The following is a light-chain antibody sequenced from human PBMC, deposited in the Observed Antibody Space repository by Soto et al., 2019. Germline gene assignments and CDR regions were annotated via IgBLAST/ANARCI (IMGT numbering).Light chain of an antibody. CDR1: NFNVKNNY. CDR3: ASWDDSLSETV. CDR2: SNN. J-gene: IGLJ7*01. V-gene: IGLV1-47*01. Sequence: QSVLTQPPSLSGTPGQRVTISCSGSNFNVKNNYVYWYQQFAGTAPTLLIYSNNRRPSGVPDRFSGSKSGSSASLAISGRRPEDEADYYCASWDDSLSETVFGGGTQLTVL.